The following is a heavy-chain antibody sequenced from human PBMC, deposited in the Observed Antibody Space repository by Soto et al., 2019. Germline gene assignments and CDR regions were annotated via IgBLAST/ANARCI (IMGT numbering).Heavy chain of an antibody. CDR3: AHRQIVGAAI. J-gene: IGHJ4*02. CDR1: GGSISNSNW. CDR2: IFHSGST. V-gene: IGHV4-4*02. Sequence: PSETLSLPSAVFGGSISNSNWWTWVRQPPGKGLDWFREIFHSGSTNYNSSLMGRVTIAVDKANNPSSLTPSSVTAADTAVYYWAHRQIVGAAIWGQGALVTVSS. D-gene: IGHD1-26*01.